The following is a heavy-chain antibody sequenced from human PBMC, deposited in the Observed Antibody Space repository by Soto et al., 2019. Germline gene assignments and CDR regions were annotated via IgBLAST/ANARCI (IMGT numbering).Heavy chain of an antibody. CDR3: ARADVVVPAATYGMDV. Sequence: QVQLQESGPGLVKPSQTLSLTCTVSGGSISSGGYYWSSIRQHPGKGLEWIGYIYYSGSTYYNPSLKSRVTIAVDTSKNQFALKLSSVTAADTAVYYCARADVVVPAATYGMDVWGQGTTVTVSS. J-gene: IGHJ6*02. CDR1: GGSISSGGYY. D-gene: IGHD2-2*01. V-gene: IGHV4-31*03. CDR2: IYYSGST.